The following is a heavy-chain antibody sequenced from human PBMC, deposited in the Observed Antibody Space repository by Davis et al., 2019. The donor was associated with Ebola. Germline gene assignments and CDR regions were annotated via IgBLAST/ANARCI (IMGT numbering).Heavy chain of an antibody. CDR1: RFTFSNYW. Sequence: PGGSLRLSCAASRFTFSNYWMHWVRQAPGKGLVWVSRINDDGSSTTYADSVKGRFTISRDNAKNTLYLQMNSLRAEDTAVYYCARGDNRRWELRVLDYWGQGTLVTVSS. J-gene: IGHJ4*02. CDR3: ARGDNRRWELRVLDY. V-gene: IGHV3-74*01. CDR2: INDDGSST. D-gene: IGHD1-26*01.